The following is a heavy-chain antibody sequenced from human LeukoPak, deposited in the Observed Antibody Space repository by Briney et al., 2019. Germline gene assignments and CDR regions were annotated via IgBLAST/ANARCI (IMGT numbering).Heavy chain of an antibody. Sequence: SETLSLTCTVSGGSISSSSYYWGWIRQPPGKGLAWIGSIYYSGSTYYNPSLKSRVTISVDTSKNQFSLKLSSVTAADTAVYYCASSYGSGSYYKGVTRFDYWGQGTLVTVSS. CDR3: ASSYGSGSYYKGVTRFDY. CDR2: IYYSGST. V-gene: IGHV4-39*07. D-gene: IGHD3-10*01. CDR1: GGSISSSSYY. J-gene: IGHJ4*02.